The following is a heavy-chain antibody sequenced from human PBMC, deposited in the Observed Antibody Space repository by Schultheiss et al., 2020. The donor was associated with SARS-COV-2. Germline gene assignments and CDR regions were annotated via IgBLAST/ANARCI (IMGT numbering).Heavy chain of an antibody. CDR1: GGSISSGGYY. Sequence: SETLSLTCTVSGGSISSGGYYWSWIRQHPGKGLEWIGYIYYSGSTYYNPSLKSRVTISVDTSKNQFSLKLSSVTAADTAVYYCARESASGGYPYWGQGTTVTVSS. D-gene: IGHD3-10*01. J-gene: IGHJ6*02. CDR3: ARESASGGYPY. CDR2: IYYSGST. V-gene: IGHV4-31*03.